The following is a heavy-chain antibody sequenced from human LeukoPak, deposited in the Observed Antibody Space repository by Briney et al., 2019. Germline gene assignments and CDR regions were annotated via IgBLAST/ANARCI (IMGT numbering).Heavy chain of an antibody. CDR1: GFTFSSYA. J-gene: IGHJ6*02. Sequence: GGSLRLSCAASGFTFSSYAMHWVRQAPGKGLEWVAVISYDGSNKYYADSVKGRFTISRDNSKNTLYLQMNSLRAEDTAVYYCARDSVFNDFWSGYYVGGNYYYGMDGWGQGTTVTVSS. CDR2: ISYDGSNK. D-gene: IGHD3-3*01. V-gene: IGHV3-30-3*01. CDR3: ARDSVFNDFWSGYYVGGNYYYGMDG.